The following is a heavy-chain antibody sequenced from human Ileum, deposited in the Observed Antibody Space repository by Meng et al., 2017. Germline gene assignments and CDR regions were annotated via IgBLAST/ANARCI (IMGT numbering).Heavy chain of an antibody. V-gene: IGHV3-66*02. CDR1: GFTVSNNY. CDR3: ARGGDAFSWNLFGP. D-gene: IGHD2-21*02. J-gene: IGHJ5*02. Sequence: GESLKISCAVSGFTVSNNYVAWVRQAPGKGLEWVSITYTRGDSYYPDSVKGRFTVSRDHSTNTLFLQMNSLRLEDTAMYYCARGGDAFSWNLFGPWGQGTLVTVSS. CDR2: TYTRGDS.